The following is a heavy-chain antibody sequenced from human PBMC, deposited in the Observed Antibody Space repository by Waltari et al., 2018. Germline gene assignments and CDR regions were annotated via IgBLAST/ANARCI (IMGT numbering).Heavy chain of an antibody. Sequence: QVQLVQSGAEVKKPGASVKVSCKASGYTFTGYYMHWVRQAPGQGLEWMGWINPNRGGTNYAQKFQGRVTMTRDTSISTAYMELSRLRSDDTAVYYCARIAVAGTDDYWGQGTLVTVSS. CDR1: GYTFTGYY. CDR2: INPNRGGT. CDR3: ARIAVAGTDDY. V-gene: IGHV1-2*02. J-gene: IGHJ4*02. D-gene: IGHD6-19*01.